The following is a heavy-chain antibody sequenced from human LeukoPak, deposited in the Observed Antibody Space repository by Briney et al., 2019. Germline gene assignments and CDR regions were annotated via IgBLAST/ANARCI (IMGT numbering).Heavy chain of an antibody. V-gene: IGHV1-69*13. CDR2: IIPIFGTA. CDR1: GGTFSSYA. CDR3: AREGDAIAAAGSTGYFQH. Sequence: VKVSCKASGGTFSSYAISWVRQAPGQGLEWMGGIIPIFGTANYAQKFQGRVTITADESTSTAYMELSSLRSEDTAVYYCAREGDAIAAAGSTGYFQHWGQGTLVTVSS. D-gene: IGHD6-13*01. J-gene: IGHJ1*01.